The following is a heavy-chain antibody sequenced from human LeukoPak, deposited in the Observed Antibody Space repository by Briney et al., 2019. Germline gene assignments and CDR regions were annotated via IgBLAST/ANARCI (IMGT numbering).Heavy chain of an antibody. CDR1: GGSISSYY. CDR2: IYYSGST. J-gene: IGHJ3*02. V-gene: IGHV4-59*01. D-gene: IGHD7-27*01. CDR3: ARDLTGAGGPIYAFDI. Sequence: KPSETLSLTCTVSGGSISSYYWSWIRQPPGKGLEWIGYIYYSGSTNYNPSLKSRVTISVDTSKNQFSLKLSSVTAADTAVYYCARDLTGAGGPIYAFDIWGQGTMVTVSS.